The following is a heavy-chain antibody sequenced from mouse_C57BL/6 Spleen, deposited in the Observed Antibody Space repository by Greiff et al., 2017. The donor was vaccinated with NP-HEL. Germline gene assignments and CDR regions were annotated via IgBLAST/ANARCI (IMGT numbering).Heavy chain of an antibody. CDR3: AREVTTLYAMDY. Sequence: DVHLVESGGGLVKPGGSLKLSCAASGFTFSDYGMHWVRQAPEKGLEWVAYISSGSSTIYYADTVKGRFTISRDNAKNTLFLQMTSLRSEDTAMYYCAREVTTLYAMDYWGQGTSVTVSS. CDR1: GFTFSDYG. CDR2: ISSGSSTI. V-gene: IGHV5-17*01. J-gene: IGHJ4*01. D-gene: IGHD2-2*01.